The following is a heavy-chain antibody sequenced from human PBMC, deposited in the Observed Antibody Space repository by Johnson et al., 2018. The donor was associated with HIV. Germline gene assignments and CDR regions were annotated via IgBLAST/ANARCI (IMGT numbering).Heavy chain of an antibody. J-gene: IGHJ3*02. Sequence: LSCAASGFTFSSYAVQWVRQAPDKGLEWVAVISYDGSKKYYADSVRGRFTISRDNSKNTLYLQMNSLRPEDKAVYFCARGHGGPNPYDVFDIWGQGTMVTVSS. CDR2: ISYDGSKK. D-gene: IGHD4-23*01. CDR1: GFTFSSYA. CDR3: ARGHGGPNPYDVFDI. V-gene: IGHV3-30-3*01.